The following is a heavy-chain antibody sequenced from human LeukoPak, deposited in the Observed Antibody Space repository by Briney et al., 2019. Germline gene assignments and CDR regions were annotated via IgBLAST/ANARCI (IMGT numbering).Heavy chain of an antibody. CDR3: ARGYSGYGMDV. D-gene: IGHD1-26*01. CDR2: IKEDGSEK. V-gene: IGHV3-7*05. Sequence: TGGSLRLSCAASGFTFSSYWMRWVRQAPGKGLEWVANIKEDGSEKYYVDSVKGRFTISRDNAKNSLYLQMNSLRAEDTAVYYCARGYSGYGMDVWGQGTTVTVS. CDR1: GFTFSSYW. J-gene: IGHJ6*02.